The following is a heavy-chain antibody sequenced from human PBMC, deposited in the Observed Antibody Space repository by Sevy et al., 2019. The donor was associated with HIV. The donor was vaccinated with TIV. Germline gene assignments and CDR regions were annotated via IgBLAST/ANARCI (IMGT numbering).Heavy chain of an antibody. CDR2: ISAYNGNT. Sequence: ASVKVSCKASGYTFTSYGISWVRQAPGQGLEWMGWISAYNGNTNYAQMLQGRVTMTTDTSTSTAYMELRSLRSDDTAVYYCARAPGTARYYYYGMDVWGQGTTVTVSS. CDR3: ARAPGTARYYYYGMDV. D-gene: IGHD6-6*01. V-gene: IGHV1-18*01. J-gene: IGHJ6*02. CDR1: GYTFTSYG.